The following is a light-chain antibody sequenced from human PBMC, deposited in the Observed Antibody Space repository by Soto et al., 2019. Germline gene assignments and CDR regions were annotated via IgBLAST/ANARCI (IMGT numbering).Light chain of an antibody. CDR2: NDD. J-gene: IGLJ3*02. V-gene: IGLV6-57*04. Sequence: NSMLTQPHSVSESPGKTVIISCTRSSGSIDSNYVQWFQKRPGSAPTTVIFNDDQRPSGVPARFSGSVDSSSNSASLTISGLRTEDEAEYYCQSFDSTSRVFGGGTKLTVL. CDR3: QSFDSTSRV. CDR1: SGSIDSNY.